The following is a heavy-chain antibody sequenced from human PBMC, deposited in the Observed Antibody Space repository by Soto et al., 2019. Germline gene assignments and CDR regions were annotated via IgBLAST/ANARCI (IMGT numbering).Heavy chain of an antibody. CDR3: AREIRDYGVHLFDC. Sequence: QVQLQESGPGLVKPSETLSLTCTVSGGSVSSGSYYWSWIRQPPGKGLELIGYIYYSGSTNYNPSLKSRVTISIDTSKNQFSLKVSSVTAADTAVYYCAREIRDYGVHLFDCWGQGTLVTVSS. D-gene: IGHD4-17*01. CDR2: IYYSGST. V-gene: IGHV4-61*01. J-gene: IGHJ4*02. CDR1: GGSVSSGSYY.